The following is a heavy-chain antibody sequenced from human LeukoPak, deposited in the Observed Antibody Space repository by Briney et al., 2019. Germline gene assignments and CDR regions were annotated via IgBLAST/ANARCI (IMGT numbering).Heavy chain of an antibody. CDR3: ARGDCSAASCYYFGY. J-gene: IGHJ4*02. V-gene: IGHV3-11*04. Sequence: PGGSLRLSCAASGFRFSGHYMSWIRQAPGKGLEWVAYISSTVTTVYYADSVKGRFTISRDNTKDSLYLQMSSLKAEDTAVYYCARGDCSAASCYYFGYWGQGTLVTVSS. CDR2: ISSTVTTV. CDR1: GFRFSGHY. D-gene: IGHD2-15*01.